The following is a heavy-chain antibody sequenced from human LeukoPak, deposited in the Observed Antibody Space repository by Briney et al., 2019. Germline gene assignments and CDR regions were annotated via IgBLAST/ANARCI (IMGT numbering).Heavy chain of an antibody. Sequence: GGSLRLSCAASGFTFSSYWMSWVRQAPGKGLEWVANIKQDGSEKYYVDSVKGRFTISRDNAKNSLYLQMNSLRAEDTAVYYCARDLGTVIQYWFDPWGQGTLVTVSS. J-gene: IGHJ5*02. D-gene: IGHD4-17*01. CDR2: IKQDGSEK. CDR1: GFTFSSYW. CDR3: ARDLGTVIQYWFDP. V-gene: IGHV3-7*01.